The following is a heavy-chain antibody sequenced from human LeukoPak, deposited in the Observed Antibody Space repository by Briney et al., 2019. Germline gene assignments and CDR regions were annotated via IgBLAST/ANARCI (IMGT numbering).Heavy chain of an antibody. Sequence: ASVKVSCKASGYTFSSDDINWVRQATGQGLEWMGWMNPNRGNTGYVQKFQGRVTMTRNTSISTAYMELSSLRSDDTAVYYCARAKTKVVVATVYYYYGMDVWGQGTTVTVSS. V-gene: IGHV1-8*01. D-gene: IGHD2-15*01. CDR3: ARAKTKVVVATVYYYYGMDV. CDR1: GYTFSSDD. J-gene: IGHJ6*02. CDR2: MNPNRGNT.